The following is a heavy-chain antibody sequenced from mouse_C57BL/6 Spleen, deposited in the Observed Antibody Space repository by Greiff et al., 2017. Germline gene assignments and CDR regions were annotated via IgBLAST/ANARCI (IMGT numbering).Heavy chain of an antibody. CDR3: AKVYYSNYVGARDY. CDR2: INPSSGYT. CDR1: GYTFTSYT. Sequence: QVQLQQSGAELARPGASVKMSCKASGYTFTSYTMHWVKQRPGQGLEWIGYINPSSGYTKYNQKFKDKATLTADKSSSTAYMQLSSLTSEDSAVYYCAKVYYSNYVGARDYWGQGTSVTVSS. J-gene: IGHJ4*01. D-gene: IGHD2-5*01. V-gene: IGHV1-4*01.